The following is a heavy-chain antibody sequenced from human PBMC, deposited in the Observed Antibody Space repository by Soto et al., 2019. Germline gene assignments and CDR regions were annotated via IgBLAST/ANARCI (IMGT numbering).Heavy chain of an antibody. CDR1: GFTFSSYD. CDR2: IGTAGDT. Sequence: EVQLVESGGGLVQPGGSLRLSCAASGFTFSSYDMQWVRQTTGKGLEWVSGIGTAGDTYYVGSVKGRFTISRPNVKNSLYLQMNSLRAEDTAVYYCARSYGMDVWGQGTTVIVSS. V-gene: IGHV3-13*01. CDR3: ARSYGMDV. J-gene: IGHJ6*02.